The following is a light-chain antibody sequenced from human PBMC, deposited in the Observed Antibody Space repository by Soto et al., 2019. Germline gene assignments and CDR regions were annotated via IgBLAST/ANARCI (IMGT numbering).Light chain of an antibody. CDR1: QSISSY. CDR3: QQSYSTPPEDT. J-gene: IGKJ2*01. CDR2: AAS. Sequence: DIQMTQSPSSLSASVGDRVTITCRASQSISSYLNWYQQKPGKAPKLLIYAASSLQSGVPSRFRCSGSGTDFTLTISSLQPEDFAPYYCQQSYSTPPEDTFGQGTKLEIK. V-gene: IGKV1-39*01.